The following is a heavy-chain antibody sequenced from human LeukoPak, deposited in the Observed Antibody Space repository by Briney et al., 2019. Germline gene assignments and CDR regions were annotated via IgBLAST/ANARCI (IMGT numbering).Heavy chain of an antibody. CDR3: ARALSRGYSGYDYGLGY. Sequence: ASVKVSCKASGYTFINYGVTWVRQAPGQGLEWMGWISASNDNTNYAQKLQGRVTMTTETSTSTAYMELRSLRSDDTAVYYCARALSRGYSGYDYGLGYWGQGTLVTVSS. CDR1: GYTFINYG. J-gene: IGHJ4*02. CDR2: ISASNDNT. V-gene: IGHV1-18*01. D-gene: IGHD5-12*01.